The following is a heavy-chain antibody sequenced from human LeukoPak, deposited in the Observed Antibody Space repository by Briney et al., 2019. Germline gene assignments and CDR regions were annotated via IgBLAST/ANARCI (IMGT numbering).Heavy chain of an antibody. Sequence: SETLSLTCSVSGGSISNGDYYWSWIRQPPGQGLEWIGYISRTGNTYYNPSLKSRLTMSVDTSKDQFSLRLTSMTAADTAVYYCVRWLGYHLDSSGYTGYWYFDLWGRGAPVTVSS. V-gene: IGHV4-30-4*01. CDR2: ISRTGNT. CDR3: VRWLGYHLDSSGYTGYWYFDL. J-gene: IGHJ2*01. CDR1: GGSISNGDYY. D-gene: IGHD3-22*01.